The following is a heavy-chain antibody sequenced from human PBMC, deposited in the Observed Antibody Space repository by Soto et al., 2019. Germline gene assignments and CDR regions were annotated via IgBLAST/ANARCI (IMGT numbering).Heavy chain of an antibody. J-gene: IGHJ6*02. Sequence: GVPRSPSRPAAGLNFRRWSMHRVRQAEGKGLEWVAVISYDGSNKYYADSVKGRFTISRDNSKNTLYLQMNSLRAEDTAVYYCAKSLVPGYYYYGMDVWRQGNTVTVS. CDR1: GLNFRRWS. D-gene: IGHD6-6*01. CDR3: AKSLVPGYYYYGMDV. V-gene: IGHV3-30-3*02. CDR2: ISYDGSNK.